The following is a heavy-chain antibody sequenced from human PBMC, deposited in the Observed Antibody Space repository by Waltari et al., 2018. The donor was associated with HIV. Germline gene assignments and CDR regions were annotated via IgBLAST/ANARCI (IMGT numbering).Heavy chain of an antibody. CDR1: GFTFSDSH. CDR3: ALYGFGPRYYGMDV. V-gene: IGHV3-73*01. D-gene: IGHD2-8*01. Sequence: EVQLVESGGGLVQPGGSLKVSCAASGFTFSDSHIHWVRQASGRGVGWGGRITSKGDNYATAYAASVKGRFTISRDDSKNTADLQMNSLKTEDTAIYYCALYGFGPRYYGMDVWGQGTTVTVSS. CDR2: ITSKGDNYAT. J-gene: IGHJ6*02.